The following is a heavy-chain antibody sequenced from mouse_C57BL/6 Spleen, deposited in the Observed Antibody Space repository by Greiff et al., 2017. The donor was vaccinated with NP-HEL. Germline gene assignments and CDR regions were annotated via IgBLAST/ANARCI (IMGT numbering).Heavy chain of an antibody. Sequence: VKLVESGAELMKPGASVKLSCKATDYTFTGYWIEWVKQRPGHGLEWIGEILPGSGSTNYNAKFKGKATFTADTSSNTAYMQLSSLTTEDSAIYVCARRTGTDFDVWGTGTTVTVAS. CDR1: DYTFTGYW. V-gene: IGHV1-9*01. J-gene: IGHJ1*03. CDR2: ILPGSGST. CDR3: ARRTGTDFDV. D-gene: IGHD4-1*01.